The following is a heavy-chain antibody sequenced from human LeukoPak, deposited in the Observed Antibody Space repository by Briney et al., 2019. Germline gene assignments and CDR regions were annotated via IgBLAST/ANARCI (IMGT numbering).Heavy chain of an antibody. CDR1: GGSFSGYY. CDR3: ARNSSTH. CDR2: INHSGSI. J-gene: IGHJ4*02. V-gene: IGHV4-34*01. D-gene: IGHD6-6*01. Sequence: SETLSPTCAVYGGSFSGYYWSWIRQPPGKGLEWIGEINHSGSINYNPSLKSRVTISLDTSKDQFSLKLSSVTAADTAVYYCARNSSTHWGQGTLVTVSS.